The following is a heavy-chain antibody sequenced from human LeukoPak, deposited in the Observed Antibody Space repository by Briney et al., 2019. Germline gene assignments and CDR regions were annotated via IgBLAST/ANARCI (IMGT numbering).Heavy chain of an antibody. V-gene: IGHV1-18*04. D-gene: IGHD3-10*01. CDR1: GYTFTSYG. J-gene: IGHJ5*02. CDR3: ARGKLLWFGELFYNWFDP. CDR2: ISAYNGNT. Sequence: ASVKVSCKASGYTFTSYGISWVRQAPGQGLEWMGWISAYNGNTNYAQKLQGRVTMTTDTSTSTAYMELRSLRSDDTAVYCCARGKLLWFGELFYNWFDPWGQGTLVTVSS.